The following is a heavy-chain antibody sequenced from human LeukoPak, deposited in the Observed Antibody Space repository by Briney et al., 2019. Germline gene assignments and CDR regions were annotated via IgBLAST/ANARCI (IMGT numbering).Heavy chain of an antibody. CDR3: ARGNHGSGSYYLSD. D-gene: IGHD3-10*01. V-gene: IGHV4-34*01. CDR2: INHSGST. Sequence: KPSETLSLTCAVYGGSFSGYYWIWIRQPPGKGLEWIGEINHSGSTNYNPSLKSRVTISVDTSKNQFSLKLSSVTAADTAVYYCARGNHGSGSYYLSDWGQGTLVTVSS. CDR1: GGSFSGYY. J-gene: IGHJ4*02.